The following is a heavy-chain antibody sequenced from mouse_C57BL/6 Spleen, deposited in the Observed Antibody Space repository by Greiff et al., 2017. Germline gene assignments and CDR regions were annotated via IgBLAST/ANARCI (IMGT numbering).Heavy chain of an antibody. J-gene: IGHJ2*01. CDR3: AKDSSDYFDY. CDR2: IYPGDGDT. CDR1: GYAFSSYW. Sequence: VQLQQSGAALVKPGASVKISCKASGYAFSSYWLNWVQQRPGKGLEWIGQIYPGDGDTNYHGKFKGKAPLTADKSSSTAYLQLSSRTTEDSAVYFCAKDSSDYFDYWGQGTTLTVSS. D-gene: IGHD3-2*01. V-gene: IGHV1-80*01.